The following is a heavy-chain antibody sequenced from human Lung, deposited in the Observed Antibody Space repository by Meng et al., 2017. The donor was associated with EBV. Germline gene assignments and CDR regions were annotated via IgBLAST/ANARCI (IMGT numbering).Heavy chain of an antibody. CDR2: INTNTANP. CDR1: RYPFTSYP. D-gene: IGHD5-24*01. J-gene: IGHJ4*02. CDR3: ARDSPLDGYSLLDY. Sequence: GLLVTSWLMLHDPGASVKGSCKASRYPFTSYPMNWLRQAPGQGLEWMGWINTNTANPTYDQGFTGRFVFSLDTSVSTAYLQINSLRADDTAVYYCARDSPLDGYSLLDYWGQGTLVTVSS. V-gene: IGHV7-4-1*02.